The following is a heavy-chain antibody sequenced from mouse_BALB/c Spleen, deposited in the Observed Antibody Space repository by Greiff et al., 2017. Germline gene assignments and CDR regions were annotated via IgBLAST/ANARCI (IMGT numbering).Heavy chain of an antibody. V-gene: IGHV5-12-1*01. CDR3: ASHGSSYYFDY. J-gene: IGHJ2*01. D-gene: IGHD1-1*01. Sequence: EVQLQESGGGLVKPGGSLKLSCAASGFAFSSYEMSWVRQTPEKRLEWVAYISSGGGSTYYPDTVKGRFTISRDNAKNTLYLQMSSLKSEDTAMYYCASHGSSYYFDYWGQGTTLTVSS. CDR2: ISSGGGST. CDR1: GFAFSSYE.